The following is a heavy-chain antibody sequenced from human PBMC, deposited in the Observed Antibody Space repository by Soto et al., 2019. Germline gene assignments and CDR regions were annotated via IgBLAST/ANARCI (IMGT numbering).Heavy chain of an antibody. CDR1: GGSISSGGYS. V-gene: IGHV4-30-2*01. Sequence: SETLSLTCTVSGGSISSGGYSWSWIRQPPGKSLEWIGYIYHSGSTYYNPSLKSRVTISVDRSKNQFSLKLSSVTAADTAVYYCARGALTVATAPWFDPWGQGILVTVSS. D-gene: IGHD4-17*01. CDR2: IYHSGST. J-gene: IGHJ5*02. CDR3: ARGALTVATAPWFDP.